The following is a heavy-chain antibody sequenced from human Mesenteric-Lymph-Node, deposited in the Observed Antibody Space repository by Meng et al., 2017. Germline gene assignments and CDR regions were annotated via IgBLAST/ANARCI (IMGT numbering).Heavy chain of an antibody. V-gene: IGHV5-51*01. Sequence: GESLKISCKGSGYTFTNYWIGWVRQRPGTGLEWLGSIYPADSDTRYSPSFRGHVTISVDKSIDTAYLQWGSLWASDTAMYYCARPMFSNGLYDFDYWGRGTLVTVSS. CDR3: ARPMFSNGLYDFDY. CDR2: IYPADSDT. J-gene: IGHJ4*02. D-gene: IGHD6-25*01. CDR1: GYTFTNYW.